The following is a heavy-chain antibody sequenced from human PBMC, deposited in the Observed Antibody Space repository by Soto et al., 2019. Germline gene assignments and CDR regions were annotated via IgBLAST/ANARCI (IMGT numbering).Heavy chain of an antibody. D-gene: IGHD3-10*01. J-gene: IGHJ4*02. CDR1: GFTFSSYA. Sequence: PGGSLRLSCSASGFTFSSYAMHWVRQTPGKGLEYVSAISSNGGSTYYADSVKGSFTISRDNSKNTLYLQMSILRAEDTAVYYCVKVNRKVRGVTDSFDYWGQGTLVTVSS. V-gene: IGHV3-64D*08. CDR2: ISSNGGST. CDR3: VKVNRKVRGVTDSFDY.